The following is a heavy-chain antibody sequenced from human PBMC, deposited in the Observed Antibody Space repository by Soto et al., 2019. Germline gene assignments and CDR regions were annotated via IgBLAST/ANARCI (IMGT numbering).Heavy chain of an antibody. CDR1: GFNFSDAW. Sequence: EVQLVESGGGLVKPGGSLRLSCVASGFNFSDAWMNWVRQAPGKGLEWVGHVKTKADGGAADCAASVKGRFTVTRDDSRNTLYLQMHSLRSEDTAIYYCTPLGPSWGQGTLVAVSS. CDR2: VKTKADGGAA. J-gene: IGHJ5*02. CDR3: TPLGPS. V-gene: IGHV3-15*07.